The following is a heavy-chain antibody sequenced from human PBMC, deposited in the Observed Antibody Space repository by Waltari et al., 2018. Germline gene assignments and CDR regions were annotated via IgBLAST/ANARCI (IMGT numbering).Heavy chain of an antibody. V-gene: IGHV3-48*03. D-gene: IGHD3-10*01. J-gene: IGHJ6*03. CDR1: GFTFSSYA. CDR2: ISSSGSTI. CDR3: ARESGSSYGGLLYYYMDV. Sequence: EVQLLESGGGLVQPGGSLRLSCAASGFTFSSYAMSWVRQAPGKGLEWVSYISSSGSTIYYADSVKGRFTISRDNAKNSLYLQMNSLRAEDTAVYYCARESGSSYGGLLYYYMDVWGKGTTVTVSS.